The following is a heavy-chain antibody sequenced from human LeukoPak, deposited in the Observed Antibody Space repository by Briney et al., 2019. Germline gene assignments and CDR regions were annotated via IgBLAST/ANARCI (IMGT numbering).Heavy chain of an antibody. CDR1: GYTFTSYG. V-gene: IGHV1-18*01. D-gene: IGHD6-19*01. J-gene: IGHJ6*02. CDR3: ARLSGIAVAGLFGMDV. Sequence: ASVKVSCKASGYTFTSYGISWVRQAPGQGLEWMGWISAYNGNTNYAQKLQGRVTMTTDTSTGTAYMELRSLRSDDTAVYYCARLSGIAVAGLFGMDVWGQGTTVTVSS. CDR2: ISAYNGNT.